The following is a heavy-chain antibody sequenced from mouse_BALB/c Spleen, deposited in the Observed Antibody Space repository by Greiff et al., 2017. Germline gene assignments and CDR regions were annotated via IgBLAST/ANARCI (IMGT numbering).Heavy chain of an antibody. D-gene: IGHD2-3*01. CDR3: TRDNDGYY. CDR1: GFTFSSYT. V-gene: IGHV5-6-4*01. J-gene: IGHJ3*01. Sequence: EVQGVESGGGLVKPGGSLKLSCAASGFTFSSYTMSWVRQTPEKRLEWVATISSGGSYTYYPDSVKGRFTISRDNAKNTLYLQRSSLKSEDTAMYYCTRDNDGYYWGQGTLVTVSA. CDR2: ISSGGSYT.